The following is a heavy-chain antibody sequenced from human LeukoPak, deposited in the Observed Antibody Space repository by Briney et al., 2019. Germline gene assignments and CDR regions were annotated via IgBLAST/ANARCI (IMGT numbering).Heavy chain of an antibody. Sequence: GASVKVSCKASGYTFTTYGISWVRQAPGQGLEWMGWISAYNGNTNYAQKLQDRVTMTTDTSTSTACMELRSLRSDDTAVYYCARSRVPDPIAVAGYSFDPWGQGTLVTVSS. D-gene: IGHD6-19*01. CDR2: ISAYNGNT. CDR3: ARSRVPDPIAVAGYSFDP. J-gene: IGHJ5*02. CDR1: GYTFTTYG. V-gene: IGHV1-18*01.